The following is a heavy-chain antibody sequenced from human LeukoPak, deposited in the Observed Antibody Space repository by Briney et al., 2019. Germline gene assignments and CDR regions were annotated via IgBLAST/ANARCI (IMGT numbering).Heavy chain of an antibody. CDR3: TRQAYTSEGDD. J-gene: IGHJ4*02. CDR1: GFTFSDYY. CDR2: ISSSGSTI. D-gene: IGHD2-2*02. V-gene: IGHV3-11*04. Sequence: GRSMRLSCAAAGFTFSDYYMSWIRQAPGKGLGWVSSISSSGSTIYYADSVKGRFTISRDNAKNSLYLHTDSLNAEGNGDYYCTRQAYTSEGDDWGQGTLVTVSS.